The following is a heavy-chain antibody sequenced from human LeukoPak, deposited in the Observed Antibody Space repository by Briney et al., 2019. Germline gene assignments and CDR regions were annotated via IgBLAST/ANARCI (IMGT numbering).Heavy chain of an antibody. Sequence: GGSLRLSCAASRFTFSNFAMSWVRQAPGKGLEWVSTISGSAYSTYYADFVKGRFTISRDNSKNALFLQMNSLSAEDTAVYYCAKSGPYCSSATCNYFDYWGQGTLVTVSS. CDR2: ISGSAYST. CDR1: RFTFSNFA. CDR3: AKSGPYCSSATCNYFDY. D-gene: IGHD2-2*01. J-gene: IGHJ4*02. V-gene: IGHV3-23*01.